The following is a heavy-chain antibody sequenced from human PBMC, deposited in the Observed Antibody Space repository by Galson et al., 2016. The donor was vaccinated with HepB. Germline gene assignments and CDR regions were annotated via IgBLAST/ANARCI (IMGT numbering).Heavy chain of an antibody. D-gene: IGHD3-3*01. J-gene: IGHJ4*02. CDR2: LYYNAST. Sequence: GWLRQPPGKGLEWIGSLYYNASTYYNPSLKSRVTISVDTSKNHFSLKLSSVTAADTAIYYCGRDGRGGGFLGGQGTLVTVSS. V-gene: IGHV4-39*02. CDR3: GRDGRGGGFL.